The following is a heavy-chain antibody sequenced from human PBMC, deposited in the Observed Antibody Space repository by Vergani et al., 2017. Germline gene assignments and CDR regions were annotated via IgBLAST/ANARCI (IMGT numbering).Heavy chain of an antibody. CDR2: IYHSGST. CDR1: GGSISSSNW. D-gene: IGHD2-2*02. V-gene: IGHV4-4*02. CDR3: ARAGLGYCSSTSGYTALGY. J-gene: IGHJ4*02. Sequence: QVQLQESGPGLVKPSGTLSLTCAVSGGSISSSNWWSWVRQPPGKGLEWIGEIYHSGSTNYNPSLKSRVTISVDKSKNQFSLKLSSVTAADTAVYYCARAGLGYCSSTSGYTALGYWGQGTLVTVSS.